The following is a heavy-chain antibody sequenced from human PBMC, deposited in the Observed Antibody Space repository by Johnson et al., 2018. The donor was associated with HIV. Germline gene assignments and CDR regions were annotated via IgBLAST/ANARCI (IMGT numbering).Heavy chain of an antibody. CDR3: AREVDGFDI. V-gene: IGHV3-15*05. CDR1: GFTFSDAW. CDR2: IKSKTDGGTT. J-gene: IGHJ3*02. Sequence: VQLVESGGGLAQPGGSLRLSCAASGFTFSDAWMHLVRQAPGKGLEWVGRIKSKTDGGTTDYAAPVKGRFTISRDDSKNTLYLQMNSLRAEDTAVYYCAREVDGFDIWGQGTMVTVSS.